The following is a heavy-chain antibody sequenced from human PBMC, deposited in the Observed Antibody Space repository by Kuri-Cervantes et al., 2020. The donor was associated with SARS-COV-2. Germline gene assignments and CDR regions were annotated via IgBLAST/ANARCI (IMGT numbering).Heavy chain of an antibody. CDR1: GGTFNNQC. J-gene: IGHJ6*03. D-gene: IGHD3-10*01. CDR2: IIPMFGTV. CDR3: GRGRLRGVPNYYYYYMEV. V-gene: IGHV1-69*13. Sequence: SVQVSCKASGGTFNNQCISWVRQAPGQGLEWMGGIIPMFGTVKYAQKFQGRLTVTADDSTSIAYMELSSLSSEDTAVYYCGRGRLRGVPNYYYYYMEVWGKGTTVTVSS.